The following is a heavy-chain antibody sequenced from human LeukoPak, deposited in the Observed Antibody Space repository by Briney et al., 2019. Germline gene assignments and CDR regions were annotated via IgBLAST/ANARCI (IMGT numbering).Heavy chain of an antibody. CDR3: ARPRVAAAGRGWFDP. CDR1: GGSISSGSYY. V-gene: IGHV4-39*01. CDR2: IYYSGST. Sequence: SETLSLTCTVSGGSISSGSYYWGWIRQPPGQGLEWIGSIYYSGSTYYNPSLKSRVTISVDTSKNQFSLKLSSVTAADTAVYYCARPRVAAAGRGWFDPWGQGTLVTVSS. D-gene: IGHD6-13*01. J-gene: IGHJ5*02.